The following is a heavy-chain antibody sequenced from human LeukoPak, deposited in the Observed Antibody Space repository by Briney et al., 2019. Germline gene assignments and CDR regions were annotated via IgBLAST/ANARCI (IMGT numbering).Heavy chain of an antibody. CDR2: IYSGGST. V-gene: IGHV3-66*01. J-gene: IGHJ3*02. CDR3: ARVRITMIVDAFDI. CDR1: GFTVSSNY. D-gene: IGHD3-22*01. Sequence: GGSLRLSCAASGFTVSSNYMSWVRQAPGKGLEWVSVIYSGGSTYYADSVKGRFTISRDNSKNTLYLQMNSLRAEDTAVYYCARVRITMIVDAFDIWGQGTMVTVSS.